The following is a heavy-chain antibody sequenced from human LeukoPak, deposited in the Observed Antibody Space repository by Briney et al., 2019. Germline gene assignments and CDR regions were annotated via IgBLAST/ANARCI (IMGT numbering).Heavy chain of an antibody. CDR1: GYTFTGYY. J-gene: IGHJ4*02. CDR3: ARETLEPRYDSSGYYGADY. D-gene: IGHD3-22*01. V-gene: IGHV1-2*02. CDR2: INPNSGGT. Sequence: ASVKVSCKASGYTFTGYYMHWVRQAPGQGLEWMGWINPNSGGTNYAQKFQGRVTMTRDTSISTAYMELSRLRSDDTAVYYYARETLEPRYDSSGYYGADYWGQGTLVTVSS.